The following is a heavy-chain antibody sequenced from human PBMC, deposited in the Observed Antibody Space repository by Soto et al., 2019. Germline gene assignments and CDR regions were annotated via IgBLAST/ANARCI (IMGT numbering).Heavy chain of an antibody. CDR2: IYYSGST. V-gene: IGHV4-39*01. D-gene: IGHD3-3*01. J-gene: IGHJ4*02. CDR3: AGAGYYDFWSGYYQPLYYFGY. Sequence: PSETLSLTCTVSGGSISSSSYYWGWIRQPPGKGLEWIGSIYYSGSTYYNPSLKSRVTISVDTSKNQFSLKLSSVTAADTAVYYCAGAGYYDFWSGYYQPLYYFGYWGQGTLVTVS. CDR1: GGSISSSSYY.